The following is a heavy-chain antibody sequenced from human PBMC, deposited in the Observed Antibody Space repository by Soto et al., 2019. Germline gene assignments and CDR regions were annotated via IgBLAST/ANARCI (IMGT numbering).Heavy chain of an antibody. V-gene: IGHV4-34*01. CDR1: GGSFSGYC. CDR2: INHSGST. J-gene: IGHJ6*02. CDR3: ARAAAIYYYYYGMDV. Sequence: PSETLSLTCAVYGGSFSGYCWSWIRQPPGKGLEWIGEINHSGSTNYNPSLKSRVTISVDTSKNQFSLKLSSVTAADTAVYYCARAAAIYYYYYGMDVWGQGTTVTVSS.